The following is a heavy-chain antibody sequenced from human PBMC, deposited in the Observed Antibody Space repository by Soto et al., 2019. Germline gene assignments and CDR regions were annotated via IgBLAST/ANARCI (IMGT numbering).Heavy chain of an antibody. CDR1: GFTFSSYG. CDR3: AKDSGYMVRGRYNRFDP. V-gene: IGHV3-30*18. D-gene: IGHD3-10*01. Sequence: ESGGGVVQPGRSLRLSCAASGFTFSSYGMHWVRQAPGKGLEWVAVISYDGSNKYYADSVKGRFTISRDNSKNTLYLQMNSLRAEDTAVYYCAKDSGYMVRGRYNRFDPWGQGTLVTVSS. CDR2: ISYDGSNK. J-gene: IGHJ5*02.